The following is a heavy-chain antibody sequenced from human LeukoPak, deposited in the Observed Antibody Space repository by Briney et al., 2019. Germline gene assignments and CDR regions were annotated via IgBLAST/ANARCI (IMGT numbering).Heavy chain of an antibody. V-gene: IGHV4-34*01. CDR1: GGSFSGYY. Sequence: SETLSLTCAVYGGSFSGYYWSWIRQPPGKGLEWIGEINHSGGTNYNPSLKSRVTISVDTSKNQFSLKLSSVTAADTAVYYCARGPSLYDSSGFHFDYWGQGTLVTVSS. CDR2: INHSGGT. D-gene: IGHD3-22*01. CDR3: ARGPSLYDSSGFHFDY. J-gene: IGHJ4*02.